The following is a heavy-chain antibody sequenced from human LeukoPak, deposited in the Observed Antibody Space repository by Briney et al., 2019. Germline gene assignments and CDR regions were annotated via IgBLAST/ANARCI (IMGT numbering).Heavy chain of an antibody. CDR1: GFTFSSYG. V-gene: IGHV3-23*01. Sequence: GGSLRLSCAASGFTFSSYGMSWVRQAPGKGLEWVSAISGSGGSTYYADSVKGRFTISRDNSKNTLYLQMDSLRAEDTAVYYCANQKQPVLRYFGWFDPWGQGTLVTVSS. D-gene: IGHD3-9*01. CDR3: ANQKQPVLRYFGWFDP. J-gene: IGHJ5*02. CDR2: ISGSGGST.